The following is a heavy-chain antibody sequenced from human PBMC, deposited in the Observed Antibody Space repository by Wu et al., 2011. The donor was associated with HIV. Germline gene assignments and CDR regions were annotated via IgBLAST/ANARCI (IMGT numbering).Heavy chain of an antibody. D-gene: IGHD2-2*01. CDR3: ARDRLGSSAIGAFDI. J-gene: IGHJ3*02. Sequence: QVQLVQSGAEVKKPGSSVKVSCKASGGTFSRYAINWVRQAPGQGLEWMGGIIPIFGTANYAQKFQGRVTITADKSTSTAYMELSLKGDDTAVYFCARDRLGSSAIGAFDIWGQGTLVTVSA. CDR1: GGTFSRYA. CDR2: IIPIFGTA. V-gene: IGHV1-69*14.